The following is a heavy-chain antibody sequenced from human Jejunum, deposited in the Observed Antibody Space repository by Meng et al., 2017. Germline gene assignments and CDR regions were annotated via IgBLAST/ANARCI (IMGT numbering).Heavy chain of an antibody. J-gene: IGHJ4*02. V-gene: IGHV3-23*01. Sequence: GGSLRLSCAASGFTFSSYAMSWVRQAPGKGLEWVSVISDSGGTTYYADSVKGRFTISRDNSKNTLYLQMNTLRAEDTAVYYCAKGQTHSWYYFAYWGQGKLVNGAS. CDR3: AKGQTHSWYYFAY. D-gene: IGHD6-13*01. CDR1: GFTFSSYA. CDR2: ISDSGGTT.